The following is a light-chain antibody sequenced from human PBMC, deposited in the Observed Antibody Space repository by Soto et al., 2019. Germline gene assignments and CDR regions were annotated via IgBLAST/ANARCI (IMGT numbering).Light chain of an antibody. V-gene: IGKV1-27*01. CDR3: QNYNSALIT. J-gene: IGKJ5*01. CDR1: QCISHS. Sequence: DIQMTQSPSSLSASVGDRVTITCRASQCISHSLVWYQPKPGTVPKLLIYAASTLQSGVPSRFSGSGSGTAFTLTISSLQPEDVATYYCQNYNSALITFGQGTLLEIK. CDR2: AAS.